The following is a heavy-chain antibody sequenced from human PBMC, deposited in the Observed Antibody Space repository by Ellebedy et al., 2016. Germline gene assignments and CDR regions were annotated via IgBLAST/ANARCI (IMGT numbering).Heavy chain of an antibody. J-gene: IGHJ4*02. CDR2: ISYDGSNK. V-gene: IGHV3-30-3*01. Sequence: GGSLRLSCAASGFTFSSYAMHWVRQAPGKGLEWVAVISYDGSNKYYADSVKGRFTISRDNSKNTLYLQMNSLRAEDTAVYYCARVWEYSNVPDYWGQGTLVTVSS. CDR1: GFTFSSYA. D-gene: IGHD6-13*01. CDR3: ARVWEYSNVPDY.